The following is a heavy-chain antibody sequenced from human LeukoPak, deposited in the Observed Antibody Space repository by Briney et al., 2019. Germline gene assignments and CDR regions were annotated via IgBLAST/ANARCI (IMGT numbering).Heavy chain of an antibody. J-gene: IGHJ4*02. CDR2: ISSSSSYI. CDR3: ARRAPSHDFDD. CDR1: GFTFGSYS. V-gene: IGHV3-21*01. Sequence: PGGSLRLSCAASGFTFGSYSMNWVRQAPGKGLEWVSSISSSSSYIYYADSVKGRFTISRDNAKNSLYLQMNSLRVEDTALYYCARRAPSHDFDDWGQGTLVTVSS.